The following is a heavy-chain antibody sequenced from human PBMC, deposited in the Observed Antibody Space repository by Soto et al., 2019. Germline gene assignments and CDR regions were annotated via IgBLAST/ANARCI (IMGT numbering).Heavy chain of an antibody. Sequence: QVQLVQSGAEVREPGASVKVSCKASGYSFTSLDINWVRQTTGQGLEWMGWMQPSSGRTGYAQKFQGRVTMTRDTSINTAYMELSSLTSDDTACYYSARGFTAGVDYWGQGTLVTVSS. V-gene: IGHV1-8*01. J-gene: IGHJ4*02. CDR2: MQPSSGRT. CDR3: ARGFTAGVDY. D-gene: IGHD1-26*01. CDR1: GYSFTSLD.